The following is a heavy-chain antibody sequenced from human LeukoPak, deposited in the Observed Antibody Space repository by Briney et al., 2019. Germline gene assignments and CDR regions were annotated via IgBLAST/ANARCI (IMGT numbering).Heavy chain of an antibody. V-gene: IGHV4-59*01. J-gene: IGHJ3*02. CDR2: ISYSGTT. CDR1: GGSISSSY. Sequence: SETLSLTCTVSGGSISSSYWSWIRQPPGKGLEWIGYISYSGTTNYNPSLKSRVAISGDMSKNQFSLKLSPVTAADTAMYYCARGPSAGSYDTFDIWGQGTLVTLSS. CDR3: ARGPSAGSYDTFDI.